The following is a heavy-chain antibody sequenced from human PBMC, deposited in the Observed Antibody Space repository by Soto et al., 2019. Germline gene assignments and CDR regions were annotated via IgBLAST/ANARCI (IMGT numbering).Heavy chain of an antibody. V-gene: IGHV1-69*13. CDR2: IIPIFGTA. CDR3: ARERYYYDSSGYYYFDY. CDR1: GGPFSSYA. D-gene: IGHD3-22*01. Sequence: SVKVSCKASGGPFSSYAISWVRQAPGQGLEWMGGIIPIFGTANYAQKFQGRVTITADESTSTAYMELSSLRSEDTAVYYCARERYYYDSSGYYYFDYWGQGTLVTVSS. J-gene: IGHJ4*02.